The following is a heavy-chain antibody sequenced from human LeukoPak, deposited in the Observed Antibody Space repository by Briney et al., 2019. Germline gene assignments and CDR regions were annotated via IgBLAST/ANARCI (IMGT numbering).Heavy chain of an antibody. CDR1: GFPFSSYS. Sequence: GGPLTLFCAVSGFPFSSYSMNWVREARGKGLEWVSSISSSSSYIYYADSVRGRFTISRDNAKNSLYLQMNNLRAEDTAVYYCARNMNAYCSSTSCYPGSFDYWGQGTLVTVSS. CDR3: ARNMNAYCSSTSCYPGSFDY. D-gene: IGHD2-2*01. V-gene: IGHV3-21*01. J-gene: IGHJ4*02. CDR2: ISSSSSYI.